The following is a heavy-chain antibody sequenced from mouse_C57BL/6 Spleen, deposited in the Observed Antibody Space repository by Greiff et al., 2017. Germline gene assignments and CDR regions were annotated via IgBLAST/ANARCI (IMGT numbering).Heavy chain of an antibody. CDR2: IDPETGGT. Sequence: QVQLQQSGAELVRPGASVTLSCKASGYTFTDYEMHWVKQTPVHGLEWIGAIDPETGGTAYNQKFKGKAILTADKSSSTAYMELRSLTSEDSAVYSCTRAYYYGSRFPDYWGQGTTLTVSS. V-gene: IGHV1-15*01. J-gene: IGHJ2*01. CDR3: TRAYYYGSRFPDY. D-gene: IGHD1-1*01. CDR1: GYTFTDYE.